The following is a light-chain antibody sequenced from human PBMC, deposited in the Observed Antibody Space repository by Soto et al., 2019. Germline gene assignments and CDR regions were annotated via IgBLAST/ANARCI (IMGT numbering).Light chain of an antibody. Sequence: EIVLTQSPATLSLSPGERAALSCRASQSVSSHLAWYQQKPGQAPRLLIYDASNRATGIPARFSGSGSGTDLTLIISSLETDDLAVYYCQQRSNWPLTFGGGTKVEIK. J-gene: IGKJ4*01. CDR3: QQRSNWPLT. V-gene: IGKV3-11*01. CDR2: DAS. CDR1: QSVSSH.